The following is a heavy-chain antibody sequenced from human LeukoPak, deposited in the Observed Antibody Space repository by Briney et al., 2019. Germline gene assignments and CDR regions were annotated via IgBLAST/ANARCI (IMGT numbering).Heavy chain of an antibody. CDR2: ISTSGSRT. CDR1: GFTFSSDE. V-gene: IGHV3-48*03. Sequence: GGSLRLSCVGSGFTFSSDEMNWVRQAPGKGLEWVSYISTSGSRTYYAESVKGRFTVSRDNAKNTLYLQMNSLRAEDTAVYYCACYGIEPPYWGQGTLVTVSS. CDR3: ACYGIEPPY. D-gene: IGHD1-14*01. J-gene: IGHJ4*02.